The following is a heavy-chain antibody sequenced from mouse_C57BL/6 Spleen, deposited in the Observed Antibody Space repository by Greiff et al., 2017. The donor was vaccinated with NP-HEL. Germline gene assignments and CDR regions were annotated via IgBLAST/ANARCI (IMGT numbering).Heavy chain of an antibody. CDR1: GYTFTGYW. V-gene: IGHV1-9*01. CDR3: ARRSRPEEELTGPAWFAY. CDR2: ILPGSGST. D-gene: IGHD4-1*01. J-gene: IGHJ3*01. Sequence: QVQLQQSGAELMKPGASVKLSCKATGYTFTGYWIEWVKQRPGHGLEWIGEILPGSGSTNYNEKFKGKATFTADTSSNTAYMQLSSLTTEDSAIYYCARRSRPEEELTGPAWFAYWGQGTLVTVSA.